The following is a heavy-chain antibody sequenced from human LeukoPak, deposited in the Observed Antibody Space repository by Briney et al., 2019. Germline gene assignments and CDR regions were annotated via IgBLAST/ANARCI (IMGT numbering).Heavy chain of an antibody. V-gene: IGHV4-59*12. CDR3: ARDGDYGGNSGWFDP. D-gene: IGHD4-23*01. J-gene: IGHJ5*02. CDR2: IYYSGST. CDR1: GGSISSYY. Sequence: SETLSLTCTVSGGSISSYYWSWTRQPPGKGLEWIGYIYYSGSTNYNPSLKSRVTISVDTSKNQFSLKLSSVTAADTAVYYCARDGDYGGNSGWFDPWGQGTLVTVSS.